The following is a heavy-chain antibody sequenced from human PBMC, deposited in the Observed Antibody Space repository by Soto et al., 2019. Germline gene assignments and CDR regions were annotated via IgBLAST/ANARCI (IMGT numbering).Heavy chain of an antibody. CDR2: IYHSWST. V-gene: IGHV4-30-2*01. CDR1: GGSISSGGYS. Sequence: PSETLSLTCAVSGGSISSGGYSWSWIRQPPGKGLEWIGYIYHSWSTYYNPSLKSRVTISVDRSKNQFSLKLSSVTAADTAVYYCARSVRLGDLSFRYWSQGTLVTSPQ. D-gene: IGHD3-16*02. J-gene: IGHJ4*02. CDR3: ARSVRLGDLSFRY.